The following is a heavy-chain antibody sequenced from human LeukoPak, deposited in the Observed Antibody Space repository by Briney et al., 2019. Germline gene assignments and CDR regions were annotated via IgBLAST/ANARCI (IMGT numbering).Heavy chain of an antibody. Sequence: SETLSLTCAVYGGSFSGYYWSWIRQPPGKGLEWIGEINHSGGTNYNPSLKSRVTISVDTSKNQFSLKLSSVTAADTAVYYCASSYDFWSGYSESWGQGTLVTVSS. J-gene: IGHJ4*02. D-gene: IGHD3-3*01. CDR1: GGSFSGYY. V-gene: IGHV4-34*01. CDR2: INHSGGT. CDR3: ASSYDFWSGYSES.